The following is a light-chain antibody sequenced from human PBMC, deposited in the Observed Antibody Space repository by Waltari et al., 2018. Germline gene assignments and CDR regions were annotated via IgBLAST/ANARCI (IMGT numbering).Light chain of an antibody. CDR2: GAS. J-gene: IGKJ2*01. V-gene: IGKV3-20*01. CDR3: HQYGSSPYI. CDR1: QSVTSRY. Sequence: EIVLTQSPGTLSLSPGERATLSCRASQSVTSRYIAWYQQKPGQPHRLLFYGASSRATGIPDRFSGSGSGTDFTLTISRLEPEDFAVYYCHQYGSSPYIFGQGTKLEIK.